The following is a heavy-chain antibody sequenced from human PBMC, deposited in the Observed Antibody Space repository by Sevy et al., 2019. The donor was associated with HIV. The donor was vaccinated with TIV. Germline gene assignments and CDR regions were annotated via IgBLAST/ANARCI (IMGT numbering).Heavy chain of an antibody. D-gene: IGHD1-26*01. J-gene: IGHJ6*03. CDR2: IYYSGST. CDR3: ARGGPTPGYYYYMDV. V-gene: IGHV4-59*01. Sequence: SETLSLTCTVSGGSISSYYWSWIRQPPGKGLEWIGYIYYSGSTNYNPSLKSRVTISVDTSKNQFSLKLSSVTAADTAVYYCARGGPTPGYYYYMDVWGKRTTVTVSS. CDR1: GGSISSYY.